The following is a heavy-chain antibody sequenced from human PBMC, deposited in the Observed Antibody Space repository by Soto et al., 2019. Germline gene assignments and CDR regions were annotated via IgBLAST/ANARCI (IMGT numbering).Heavy chain of an antibody. CDR1: GFTFSSYA. CDR3: AREDTYYYDSSGFDY. CDR2: ISYDGSNK. Sequence: PGGSLRLSCAASGFTFSSYAMHWVRQAPGKGLEWVAVISYDGSNKYYADSVKGRFTISRDNSKNTLYLQMNSLRAEDTAVYYCAREDTYYYDSSGFDYWGQGTLVTVSS. D-gene: IGHD3-22*01. J-gene: IGHJ4*02. V-gene: IGHV3-30-3*01.